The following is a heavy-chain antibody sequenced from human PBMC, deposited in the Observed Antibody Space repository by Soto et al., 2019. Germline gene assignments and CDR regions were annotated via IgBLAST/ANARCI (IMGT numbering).Heavy chain of an antibody. CDR1: GFSSSRYL. V-gene: IGHV3-23*01. CDR2: ISGRGDAT. D-gene: IGHD3-9*01. J-gene: IGHJ5*02. Sequence: PGGSLRLSCAASGFSSSRYLMTWVRQTPGQGLEWVSSISGRGDATYYADSVKGRFTISRDNSKNTLFLQMNSLGADDTAVYYCAKDPILTTPPSFDPWGQGTLVTVSS. CDR3: AKDPILTTPPSFDP.